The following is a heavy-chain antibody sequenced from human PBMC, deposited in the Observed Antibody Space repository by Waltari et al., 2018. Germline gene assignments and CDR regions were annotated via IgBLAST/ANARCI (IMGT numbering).Heavy chain of an antibody. Sequence: QVQLQESGPGLVKPSETLSLTCTVSGYSISSGYYGGWTRQPPGKGLEWIGSIYHSGSTYYNPSLKSRVTISVDTSKNQFSLKLSSVTAADTAVYYCARGYSSGWPFDYWGQGTLVTVSS. D-gene: IGHD6-19*01. CDR3: ARGYSSGWPFDY. CDR2: IYHSGST. CDR1: GYSISSGYY. J-gene: IGHJ4*02. V-gene: IGHV4-38-2*02.